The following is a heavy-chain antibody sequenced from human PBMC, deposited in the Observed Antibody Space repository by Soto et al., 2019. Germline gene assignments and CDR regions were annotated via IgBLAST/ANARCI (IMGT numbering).Heavy chain of an antibody. J-gene: IGHJ5*02. CDR1: GGSISGYY. CDR3: GRVLGKKNLDP. D-gene: IGHD1-7*01. Sequence: PSETLSLTCTVSGGSISGYYWSWIRQPPGKGLEWIGHIYYTGSTYYNPSLKSRVTISLDTSRNQFSLKLTSVTAADKAVYYCGRVLGKKNLDPWCQGTLENVSS. V-gene: IGHV4-59*01. CDR2: IYYTGST.